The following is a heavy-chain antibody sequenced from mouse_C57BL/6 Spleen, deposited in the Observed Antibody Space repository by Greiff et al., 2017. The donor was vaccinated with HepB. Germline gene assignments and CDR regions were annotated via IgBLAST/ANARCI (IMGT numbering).Heavy chain of an antibody. CDR3: AGGDYGSM. V-gene: IGHV1-50*01. J-gene: IGHJ3*02. Sequence: VQLQQPGAELVKPGASVKLSCKASGYTFTSYWMQWVKQRPGQGLEWIGEIDPSDSYTNYNQKFKGKATLTVDTSSSTAYMQLSSLTSEDSAVYYCAGGDYGSMWGQGTLVTVSA. CDR2: IDPSDSYT. CDR1: GYTFTSYW. D-gene: IGHD1-1*01.